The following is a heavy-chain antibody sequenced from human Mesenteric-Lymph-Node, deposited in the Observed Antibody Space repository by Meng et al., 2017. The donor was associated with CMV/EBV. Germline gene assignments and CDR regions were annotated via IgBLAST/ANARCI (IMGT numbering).Heavy chain of an antibody. J-gene: IGHJ6*02. CDR3: ARGRQQYYYGMDV. CDR1: GGTFSSYA. V-gene: IGHV1-69*05. D-gene: IGHD6-13*01. Sequence: SVKVSCKASGGTFSSYAISWVRQATGQGLEWMGGIIPIFGTANYAQKFQGRVTITTDESTSTAYMELSSLRSEDTAVYYCARGRQQYYYGMDVWGQGTTVTVSS. CDR2: IIPIFGTA.